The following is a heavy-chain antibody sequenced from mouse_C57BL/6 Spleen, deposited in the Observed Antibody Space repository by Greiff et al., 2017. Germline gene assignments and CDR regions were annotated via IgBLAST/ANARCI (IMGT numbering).Heavy chain of an antibody. CDR1: GYAFSSYW. Sequence: VQLQQSGAELVKPGASVKISCKASGYAFSSYWMNWVKQRPGKGLEWIGQIYPGDGDTNYNGKFKGKATLTADKSSSTAYMQLSSLTSEDSAVYFCARGSYYGNYEDYWGQGTTLTVSS. CDR2: IYPGDGDT. D-gene: IGHD2-1*01. J-gene: IGHJ2*01. CDR3: ARGSYYGNYEDY. V-gene: IGHV1-80*01.